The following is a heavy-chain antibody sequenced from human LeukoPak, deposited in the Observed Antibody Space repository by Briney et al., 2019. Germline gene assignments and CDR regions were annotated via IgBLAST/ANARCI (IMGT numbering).Heavy chain of an antibody. Sequence: GGSLRLSCAASGFTFSSYGMHWVRQAPGKGLEWVSAISGSGGSTYYADSVKGRFTISRDNSKNTLYLQMNSLRAEDTAVYYCAKDRYGGSFGMDVWGQGTTVTVSS. CDR2: ISGSGGST. D-gene: IGHD4-23*01. CDR1: GFTFSSYG. V-gene: IGHV3-23*01. J-gene: IGHJ6*02. CDR3: AKDRYGGSFGMDV.